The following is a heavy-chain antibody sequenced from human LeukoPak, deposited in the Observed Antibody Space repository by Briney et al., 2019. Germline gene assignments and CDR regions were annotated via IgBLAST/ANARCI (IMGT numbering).Heavy chain of an antibody. V-gene: IGHV4-39*01. CDR1: GGSISSRSYY. J-gene: IGHJ3*02. Sequence: SQTLSLTCTVSGGSISSRSYYWGSIRQPPGKWLEWIGRLYYSGSIYCNPSLKSRVTMRIDRSKDQLFLELSSVSTAVAAVYYYARQIDFWSGYSHAVDIWGQGTMVTVSS. CDR2: LYYSGSI. CDR3: ARQIDFWSGYSHAVDI. D-gene: IGHD3-3*01.